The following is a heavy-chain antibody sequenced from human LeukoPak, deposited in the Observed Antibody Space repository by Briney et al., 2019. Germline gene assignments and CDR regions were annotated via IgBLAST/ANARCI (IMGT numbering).Heavy chain of an antibody. CDR2: TYYRSKWYN. D-gene: IGHD3-22*01. J-gene: IGHJ5*02. V-gene: IGHV6-1*01. CDR3: ARYYHDSTRTVDP. CDR1: GDSVSSNRVA. Sequence: SQTLSLTCAISGDSVSSNRVAWNWIRQSPSRGLEWLGRTYYRSKWYNDYAVSVKSRITINPDTSKNQFSLQLNSVTPEDTAVYYCARYYHDSTRTVDPWGQGTLVTVSS.